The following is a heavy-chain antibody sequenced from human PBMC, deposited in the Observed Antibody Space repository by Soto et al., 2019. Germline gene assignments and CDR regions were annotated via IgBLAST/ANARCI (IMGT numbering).Heavy chain of an antibody. V-gene: IGHV4-34*01. Sequence: PSETLSLTCAVYGGSFSGYYWSWIRQPPGKGLEWIGEINHSGSTNYNPSLKSRVTISVDTSKNQFSLKLSSVTAADTAVYYCARGPFAGPARPNPPQKKPPNYYYYYMDVWGKGTTVTVSS. CDR3: ARGPFAGPARPNPPQKKPPNYYYYYMDV. J-gene: IGHJ6*03. D-gene: IGHD2-2*01. CDR1: GGSFSGYY. CDR2: INHSGST.